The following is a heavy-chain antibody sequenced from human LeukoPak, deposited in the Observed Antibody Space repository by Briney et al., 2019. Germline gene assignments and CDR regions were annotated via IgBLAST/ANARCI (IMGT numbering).Heavy chain of an antibody. J-gene: IGHJ1*01. Sequence: AGTLRLSCAASGFTFSSFWMHWVRHAPGKGLVWVSRTKSDGRTSSADSVKGRSIISRDNAKNTVSLQMTSLRAEGTGVYDCARAPTDVGGYYPEYFRHWGQGTLVIVSS. D-gene: IGHD3-22*01. V-gene: IGHV3-74*01. CDR2: TKSDGRT. CDR1: GFTFSSFW. CDR3: ARAPTDVGGYYPEYFRH.